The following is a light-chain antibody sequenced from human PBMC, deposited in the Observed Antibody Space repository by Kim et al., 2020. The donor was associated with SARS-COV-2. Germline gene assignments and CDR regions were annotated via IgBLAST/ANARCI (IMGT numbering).Light chain of an antibody. V-gene: IGKV1-5*03. Sequence: DIQMTQSPATLSASVGDRVTITCRASQNINSWLAWYQQKPGKAPQVLIYKASSLESGVPSRFSGSRSGTEVTLTISSLQPDDFATYYCQQYNSYPLTFGQGTKVDIK. CDR2: KAS. J-gene: IGKJ1*01. CDR1: QNINSW. CDR3: QQYNSYPLT.